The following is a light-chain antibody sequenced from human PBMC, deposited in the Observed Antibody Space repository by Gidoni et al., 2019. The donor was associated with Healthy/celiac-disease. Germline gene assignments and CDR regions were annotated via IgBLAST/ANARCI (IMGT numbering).Light chain of an antibody. V-gene: IGKV1-39*01. CDR1: QSISSY. J-gene: IGKJ4*01. Sequence: DIQMTQSPSSVSASVGDRVTITCRASQSISSYLNWYQQKPGKAPKLLIYAASSLQSGVPSRFSGSGSGTDFTLTISSLQPEDFATYYCQQSYSTPPDFGGGTKVEIK. CDR2: AAS. CDR3: QQSYSTPPD.